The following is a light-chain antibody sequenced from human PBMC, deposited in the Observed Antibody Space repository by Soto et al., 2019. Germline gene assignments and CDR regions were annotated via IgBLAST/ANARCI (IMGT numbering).Light chain of an antibody. CDR1: QSVSSN. J-gene: IGKJ3*01. Sequence: EIVMTQSPATLSVSPGERATLSCRASQSVSSNLAWYQQKPDQAPRLLIYGASTRATGIPARFSGSGSGTEFTLTISSLQSEDFAVYYCQQYNNWPPRFGPGTKVDIK. CDR2: GAS. V-gene: IGKV3-15*01. CDR3: QQYNNWPPR.